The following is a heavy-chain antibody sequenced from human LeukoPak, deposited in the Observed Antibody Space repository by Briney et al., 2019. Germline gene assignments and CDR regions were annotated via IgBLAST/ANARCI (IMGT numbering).Heavy chain of an antibody. D-gene: IGHD5-12*01. CDR1: GFTFSNYA. J-gene: IGHJ4*02. CDR3: AKCGYSGYGHFDY. Sequence: PGRSLRLSCAASGFTFSNYAMHWVRQAPGKGLEWVAVISYDGSNKYYADSVKGRFTISRDNSKNTLYLQMNSLRAEDTALYYCAKCGYSGYGHFDYWGQETLVTVSS. CDR2: ISYDGSNK. V-gene: IGHV3-30-3*02.